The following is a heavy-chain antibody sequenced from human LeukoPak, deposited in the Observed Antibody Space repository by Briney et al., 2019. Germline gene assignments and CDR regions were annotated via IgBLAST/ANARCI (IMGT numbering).Heavy chain of an antibody. CDR1: GGSISSYY. CDR3: ASSIADYGDYVGMDV. J-gene: IGHJ6*02. V-gene: IGHV4-59*08. D-gene: IGHD4-17*01. CDR2: IYYSGST. Sequence: PSETLSLTCTVSGGSISSYYWSWIRQPPGKGLEWIGYIYYSGSTNYNPSLESRVTISVDTSKNQFSLKLSSVTAADTAVYYCASSIADYGDYVGMDVWGQGTTVTVSS.